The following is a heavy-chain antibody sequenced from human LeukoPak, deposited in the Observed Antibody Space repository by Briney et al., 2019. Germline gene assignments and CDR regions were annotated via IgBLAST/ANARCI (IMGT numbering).Heavy chain of an antibody. CDR1: GFTFSDYY. D-gene: IGHD1-1*01. J-gene: IGHJ6*03. CDR3: ARRGRTGTTYFYYYMDV. V-gene: IGHV3-11*01. Sequence: GGSLRLSCAASGFTFSDYYMSWIRQAPGKRLGWVSYISSSGSTIYYADSVKGRFTISRDNAKNSLYLQMNSLRAEDTAVYYCARRGRTGTTYFYYYMDVWGKGTTVTVSS. CDR2: ISSSGSTI.